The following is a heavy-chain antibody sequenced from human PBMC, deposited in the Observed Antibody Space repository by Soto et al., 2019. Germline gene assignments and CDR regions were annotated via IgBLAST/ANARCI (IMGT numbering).Heavy chain of an antibody. CDR3: ASQQLVHYYYGMDV. CDR1: GGSISSSSYY. J-gene: IGHJ6*02. Sequence: QLQLQESGPGLVKPSETLSLTCTVSGGSISSSSYYWGWIRQPPGKGLEWIGSIYYSGSTYYNPSLERRVTISVDTPKNQFSLKLSSVTAADTAVYYCASQQLVHYYYGMDVWGQGTTVTVSS. CDR2: IYYSGST. V-gene: IGHV4-39*01. D-gene: IGHD6-13*01.